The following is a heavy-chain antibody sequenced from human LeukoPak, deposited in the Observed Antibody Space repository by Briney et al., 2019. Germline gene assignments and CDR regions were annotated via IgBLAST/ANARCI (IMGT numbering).Heavy chain of an antibody. CDR2: IHGTLGST. Sequence: PSETLSLTCTVSGGPIRNSYWSWVRHSAGTGMQWIGRIHGTLGSTNHNPSLKSRVVMSLDTSSNQFSLRLSAMSAADTATYYCARIFDRDIWGQGTLLTVSP. J-gene: IGHJ3*02. V-gene: IGHV4-4*07. CDR3: ARIFDRDI. D-gene: IGHD3-3*01. CDR1: GGPIRNSY.